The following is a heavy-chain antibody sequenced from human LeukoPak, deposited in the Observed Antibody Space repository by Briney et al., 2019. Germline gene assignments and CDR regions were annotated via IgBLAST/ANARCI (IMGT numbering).Heavy chain of an antibody. CDR3: ARHRAEMATITDAAFVI. J-gene: IGHJ3*02. D-gene: IGHD5-24*01. CDR2: IYTTGGT. Sequence: PSETLSLTYTVSGSSIGTYSWSWIRQPPGKGLEWVGYIYTTGGTHYNPSLKSRVTMSLDTSKNQLSLRLSSVTAADTAVFYCARHRAEMATITDAAFVIWGQGTMVAVSS. V-gene: IGHV4-4*09. CDR1: GSSIGTYS.